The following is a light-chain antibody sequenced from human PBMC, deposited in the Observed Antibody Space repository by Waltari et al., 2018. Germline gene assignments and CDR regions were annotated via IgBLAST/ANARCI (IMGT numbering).Light chain of an antibody. J-gene: IGLJ2*01. CDR3: QSYDRSLSGHVV. CDR2: GRT. CDR1: SSNIGVGYD. Sequence: QSGLTQPPSVSGAPGQRVTISCTGSSSNIGVGYDLHRFQQVPGAAPKLLIYGRTNRPSGVPDRFVGSKFGTSASLAITGLQAEDESDYYCQSYDRSLSGHVVFGGGTKLTVL. V-gene: IGLV1-40*01.